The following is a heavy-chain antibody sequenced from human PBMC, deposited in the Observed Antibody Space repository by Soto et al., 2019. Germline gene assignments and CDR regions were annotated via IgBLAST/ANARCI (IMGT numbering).Heavy chain of an antibody. V-gene: IGHV3-30*04. Sequence: GGSLRLSCAASGFNFNSYAMHWVRQAPGKGLEWVAVISFDAMNKYYADSVKGRFTTSRDDSKKTLFLQMNSLRAEDTAVYYCAKESGLWLGELLDDYYGLDVWGQGTTVTVSS. CDR2: ISFDAMNK. J-gene: IGHJ6*02. D-gene: IGHD3-10*01. CDR3: AKESGLWLGELLDDYYGLDV. CDR1: GFNFNSYA.